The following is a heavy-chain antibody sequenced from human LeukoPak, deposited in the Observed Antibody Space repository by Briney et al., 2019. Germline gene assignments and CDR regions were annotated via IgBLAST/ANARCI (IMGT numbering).Heavy chain of an antibody. CDR3: ARGTIAAAGYYYFDY. V-gene: IGHV3-7*04. CDR2: IKQDGSEK. J-gene: IGHJ4*02. Sequence: GGSLILSCAASGFTFSSYWMSWVRQAPGKGLEWVANIKQDGSEKYYVDSVKGRFTISRDNAKNSLYLQMNSLRAEDTAVYYCARGTIAAAGYYYFDYWGQGTQVTVSS. CDR1: GFTFSSYW. D-gene: IGHD6-13*01.